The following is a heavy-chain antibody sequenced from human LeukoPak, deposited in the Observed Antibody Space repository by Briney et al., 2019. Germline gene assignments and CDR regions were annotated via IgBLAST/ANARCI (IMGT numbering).Heavy chain of an antibody. Sequence: GGSLRLSCAASGFTFSTYEMNWVRQTPGKGLDWVSYISSSDNTVYYADSVKGRFTISRDNAKNSLYLQMNSLRAEDTAVYYCARVGPWVNPDYYYYYMDVWGKGTTVTVSS. J-gene: IGHJ6*03. D-gene: IGHD1-14*01. CDR2: ISSSDNTV. CDR3: ARVGPWVNPDYYYYYMDV. V-gene: IGHV3-48*03. CDR1: GFTFSTYE.